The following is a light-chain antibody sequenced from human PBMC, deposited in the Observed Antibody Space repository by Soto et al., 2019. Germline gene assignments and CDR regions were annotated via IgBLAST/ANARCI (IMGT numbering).Light chain of an antibody. CDR2: EVS. CDR1: SSDVGDYNF. V-gene: IGLV2-14*01. Sequence: QSALTQPASVSGSPGQSITISCTGASSDVGDYNFVSWYQQHPGKAPKLIIFEVSDRPSGVSNRFSGSKSGNTASLTISGPQAEDEADYYCSSYTSSNTYVFGTGTKLTVL. J-gene: IGLJ1*01. CDR3: SSYTSSNTYV.